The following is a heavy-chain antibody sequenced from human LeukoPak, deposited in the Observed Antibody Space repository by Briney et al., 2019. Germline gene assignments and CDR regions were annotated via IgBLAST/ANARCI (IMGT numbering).Heavy chain of an antibody. CDR2: IYSAGST. CDR3: ARTAVGTEMDYFDY. V-gene: IGHV3-53*01. J-gene: IGHJ4*02. Sequence: GGSLRLSCAASGFTVSNNYMSWVRQAPGKDLEWVSIIYSAGSTYYADSVQGRFTISRDNSKNTLYLQINSLRAEDTALYYCARTAVGTEMDYFDYWGQGTLVTVSS. CDR1: GFTVSNNY. D-gene: IGHD4-23*01.